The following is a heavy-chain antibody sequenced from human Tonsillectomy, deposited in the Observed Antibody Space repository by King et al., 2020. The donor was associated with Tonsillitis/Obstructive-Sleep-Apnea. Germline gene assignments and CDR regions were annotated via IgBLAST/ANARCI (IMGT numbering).Heavy chain of an antibody. CDR1: GGSVTSGNYY. V-gene: IGHV4-61*03. D-gene: IGHD2-2*01. J-gene: IGHJ5*02. Sequence: VQLHESGPGLVKPSETLSLTCTVSGGSVTSGNYYWGWIRQSPGKGLEWIGYYSSRGSTTYNPSLQSRVTISVDTSENHFSLRLNSVTAADAAVYYCARGDFFSTNNWFDPWGPGIRVTVSS. CDR2: YSSRGST. CDR3: ARGDFFSTNNWFDP.